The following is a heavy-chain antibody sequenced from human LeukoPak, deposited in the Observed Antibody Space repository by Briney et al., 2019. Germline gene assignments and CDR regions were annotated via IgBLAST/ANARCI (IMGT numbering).Heavy chain of an antibody. D-gene: IGHD3-9*01. V-gene: IGHV7-4-1*02. CDR2: INTNTGNP. J-gene: IGHJ4*02. CDR3: ARVRTYYDILTGYWPSYYFDY. CDR1: GYTFTRYA. Sequence: GASVKVSCKASGYTFTRYAMNWVRQAPGQGLEWMGWINTNTGNPTYAQGFTGRFVFSLDTSVSTAYLQISSLKAEDTAVYYCARVRTYYDILTGYWPSYYFDYWGQGTLVTVS.